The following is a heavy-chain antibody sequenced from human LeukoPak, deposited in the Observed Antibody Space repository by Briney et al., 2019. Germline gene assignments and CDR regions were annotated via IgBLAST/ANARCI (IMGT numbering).Heavy chain of an antibody. V-gene: IGHV4-59*08. D-gene: IGHD6-19*01. CDR3: ARLESLSSGWYTVDY. CDR1: GGSISTYY. CDR2: IYYSGGT. Sequence: SETLSLTCSVSGGSISTYYWSWIRQPPGKGLEWIGYIYYSGGTTYSPSLKSRVAISVDTSKNQFSLRLSSVTAADTAVYCCARLESLSSGWYTVDYWGQGTLVTVPS. J-gene: IGHJ4*02.